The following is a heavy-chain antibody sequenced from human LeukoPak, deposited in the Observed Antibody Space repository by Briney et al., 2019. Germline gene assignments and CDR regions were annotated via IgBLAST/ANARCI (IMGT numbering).Heavy chain of an antibody. CDR2: IYPGDSDT. J-gene: IGHJ5*02. V-gene: IGHV5-51*01. D-gene: IGHD2-2*01. Sequence: GESLKISCKDSGYRFTSYWIGWVRQMPGKGLEWMGIIYPGDSDTRYSPSFQGQVTISADKSISTAYLQWSSLKASDTAMYYCARGRGYCSTTTCPNWFDPWGQGTLVTVSS. CDR3: ARGRGYCSTTTCPNWFDP. CDR1: GYRFTSYW.